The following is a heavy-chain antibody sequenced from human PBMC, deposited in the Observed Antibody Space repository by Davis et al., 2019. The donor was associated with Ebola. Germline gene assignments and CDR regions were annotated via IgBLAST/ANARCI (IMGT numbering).Heavy chain of an antibody. V-gene: IGHV1-3*01. CDR3: ARDEFDY. J-gene: IGHJ4*02. CDR1: GYTFTTYP. Sequence: ASVKVSCKASGYTFTTYPIYWVRQAPGQRLEWMGWINAGNGNTKYSQKFQGRVTITRDTSASTAYMELSSLRSEDTAVYFCARDEFDYWGQGTLVTVSS. CDR2: INAGNGNT.